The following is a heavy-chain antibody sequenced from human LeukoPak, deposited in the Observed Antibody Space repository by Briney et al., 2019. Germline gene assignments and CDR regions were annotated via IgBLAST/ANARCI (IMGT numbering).Heavy chain of an antibody. D-gene: IGHD1-26*01. CDR2: ISSSGTA. V-gene: IGHV3-11*01. J-gene: IGHJ4*02. CDR1: GFTFTDYY. Sequence: GGSLRLSWAASGFTFTDYYMAWIRQAPGKGLEWVSYISSSGTAYHADSVKGRFTIYRDNDKSSVHLQMNTLRAEDTAVYYCVRSKWELGYWGQGTLVTVSS. CDR3: VRSKWELGY.